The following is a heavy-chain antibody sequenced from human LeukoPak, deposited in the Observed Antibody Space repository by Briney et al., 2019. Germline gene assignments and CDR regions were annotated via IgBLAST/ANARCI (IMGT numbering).Heavy chain of an antibody. CDR1: GFTFSSYA. CDR2: ISYDGSNK. J-gene: IGHJ5*02. Sequence: GGSLRLSCAASGFTFSSYAMHWVRQAPGKGLEWVAVISYDGSNKYYADSVKGRFTISRDNSKNTLYLQMNSLRAEDTAVYHCARELDPWGQGTLVTVSS. CDR3: ARELDP. V-gene: IGHV3-30-3*01.